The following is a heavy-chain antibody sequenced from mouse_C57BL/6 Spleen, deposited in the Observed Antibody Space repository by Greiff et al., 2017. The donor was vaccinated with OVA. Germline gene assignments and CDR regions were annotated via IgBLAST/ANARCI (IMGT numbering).Heavy chain of an antibody. Sequence: QVQLKQPGAELVRPGSSVKLSCKASGYTFTSYWMHWVKQRPIQGLEWIGNIDPSDSETHYNQKFKDKATLTVDKSSSTAYMQLSSLTSEDSAVYYCARWDGLLDYWGQGTTLTVSS. CDR1: GYTFTSYW. V-gene: IGHV1-52*01. CDR2: IDPSDSET. CDR3: ARWDGLLDY. J-gene: IGHJ2*01. D-gene: IGHD2-4*01.